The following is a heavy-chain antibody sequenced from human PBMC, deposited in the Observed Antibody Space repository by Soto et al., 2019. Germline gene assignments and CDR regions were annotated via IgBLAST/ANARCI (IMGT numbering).Heavy chain of an antibody. Sequence: VQLVESGGGLVQPGGSLRLSCAASGFPFKDYYMSWIRQAPGKGLEWVSYISSSGTTIYYADSVKGRFTISRDDVSNSLYLQMNSLRAEDTAVYYCARDPLHYGSGFDYWGQGTLVTVSS. V-gene: IGHV3-11*01. CDR3: ARDPLHYGSGFDY. CDR2: ISSSGTTI. CDR1: GFPFKDYY. D-gene: IGHD3-10*01. J-gene: IGHJ4*02.